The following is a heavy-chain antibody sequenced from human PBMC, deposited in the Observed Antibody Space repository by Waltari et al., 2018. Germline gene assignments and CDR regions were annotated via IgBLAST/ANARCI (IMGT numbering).Heavy chain of an antibody. CDR2: ISGSGGST. Sequence: EVQLLESGGGLVQPGGSLRLSCAASGFTFSSYAMSWVRQAPGKGLEWVSAISGSGGSTYYADSGKGRFTISRDNAKNTLYLQMNSLRAEDTAVYYCAKFYDILTGYYFDYWGQGTLVTVSS. D-gene: IGHD3-9*01. CDR3: AKFYDILTGYYFDY. J-gene: IGHJ4*02. V-gene: IGHV3-23*01. CDR1: GFTFSSYA.